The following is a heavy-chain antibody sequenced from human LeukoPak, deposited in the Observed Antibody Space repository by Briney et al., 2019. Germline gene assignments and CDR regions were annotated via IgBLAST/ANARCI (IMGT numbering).Heavy chain of an antibody. CDR3: ARDIESTFDP. Sequence: SVKVSCKASGGTFSCYAISWERQAPGQGLEWMGGIIPIFGTANYAQKFQGRVTITTDESTSTAYMELSSLRSEDTAVYYCARDIESTFDPWGQGTLVTVSS. D-gene: IGHD3-16*02. J-gene: IGHJ5*02. CDR2: IIPIFGTA. CDR1: GGTFSCYA. V-gene: IGHV1-69*05.